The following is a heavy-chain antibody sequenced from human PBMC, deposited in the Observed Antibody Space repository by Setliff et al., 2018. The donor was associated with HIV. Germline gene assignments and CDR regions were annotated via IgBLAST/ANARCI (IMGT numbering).Heavy chain of an antibody. J-gene: IGHJ4*02. CDR1: GSTFSSYA. D-gene: IGHD6-13*01. CDR2: ISGSGGST. Sequence: PGGSLRLSCAASGSTFSSYAMSWVRQAPGKGLEWVSAISGSGGSTYYADSVKGRFTISRDNSKNTLYLQMNSLRAEDTAVYYCAKAGYSSSWYESFYGYWGQGTLVTVSS. V-gene: IGHV3-23*01. CDR3: AKAGYSSSWYESFYGY.